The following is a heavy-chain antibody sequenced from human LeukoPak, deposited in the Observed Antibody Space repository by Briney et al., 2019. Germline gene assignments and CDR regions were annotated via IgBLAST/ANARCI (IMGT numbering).Heavy chain of an antibody. Sequence: GGSLRLSCAASGFTFSTYSMSWVRQAPGKGLEWISHISAASRGIYYADSVKGRFTISRDNAENSVFLQMTSLRPEDTAVYYCARGGRRGIAARGTRYFDYWGQGTLVTVSS. CDR1: GFTFSTYS. J-gene: IGHJ4*02. V-gene: IGHV3-48*01. CDR2: ISAASRGI. CDR3: ARGGRRGIAARGTRYFDY. D-gene: IGHD6-6*01.